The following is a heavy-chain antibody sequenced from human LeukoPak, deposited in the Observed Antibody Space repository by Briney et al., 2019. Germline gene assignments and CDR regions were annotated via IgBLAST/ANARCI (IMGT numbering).Heavy chain of an antibody. CDR3: AGGTGVFDY. CDR1: GDSVSSNSGA. CDR2: TYYRSKWYN. Sequence: SQTLPLTCAISGDSVSSNSGAWDWIRQSPSRGLEWLGRTYYRSKWYNDYAVSVESRITINPDTSKNHFSLQLNSVTPEDTAVYYCAGGTGVFDYWGQGTLVTVSS. J-gene: IGHJ4*02. V-gene: IGHV6-1*01. D-gene: IGHD7-27*01.